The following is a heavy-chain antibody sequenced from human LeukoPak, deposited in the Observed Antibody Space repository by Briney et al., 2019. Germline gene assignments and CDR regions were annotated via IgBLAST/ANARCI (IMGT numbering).Heavy chain of an antibody. CDR2: IYHSGST. CDR1: GYSISSGYY. J-gene: IGHJ5*02. Sequence: PSETLSLTCAVSGYSISSGYYWGWIRQPPGKGLEWIGSIYHSGSTYYNPSLKSRVTISVDTSKNQFSLKLSSVTAADTAVYYCARVGSGSYYRGNSWFDPWGQGTLVTVSS. V-gene: IGHV4-38-2*01. CDR3: ARVGSGSYYRGNSWFDP. D-gene: IGHD3-10*01.